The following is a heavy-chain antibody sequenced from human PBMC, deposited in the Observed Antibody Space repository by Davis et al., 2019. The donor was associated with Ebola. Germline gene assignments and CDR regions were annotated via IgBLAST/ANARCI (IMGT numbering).Heavy chain of an antibody. CDR3: TRAPGDY. J-gene: IGHJ4*02. Sequence: ASVKVSCKASGYIFSSYGFSWVRQVPGQGLEWMGWIGNNNDNTRYAQKFQGRVIISTDSSTTTTYMELTSLRYDDTAVYYCTRAPGDYWGQGTLVTVSS. CDR1: GYIFSSYG. V-gene: IGHV1-18*01. CDR2: IGNNNDNT. D-gene: IGHD7-27*01.